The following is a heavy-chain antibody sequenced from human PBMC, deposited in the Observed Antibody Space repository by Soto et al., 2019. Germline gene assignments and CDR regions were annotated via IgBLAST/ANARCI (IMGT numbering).Heavy chain of an antibody. D-gene: IGHD3-16*02. CDR3: IRFSRSLSWYFDL. CDR1: GFTVSDSA. Sequence: EVQLEESGGGLVQPGGSLKLSCAASGFTVSDSAMHWVRHASGKGLEWVGRIRSKGNNYATTYAASVKGRFTISRDDSKKTAYLQMNSLKTEDTAVYYCIRFSRSLSWYFDLWGRGTLVTVSS. J-gene: IGHJ2*01. V-gene: IGHV3-73*02. CDR2: IRSKGNNYAT.